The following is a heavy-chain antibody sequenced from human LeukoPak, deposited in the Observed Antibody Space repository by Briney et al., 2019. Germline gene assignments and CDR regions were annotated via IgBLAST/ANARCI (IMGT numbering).Heavy chain of an antibody. CDR3: AKDYTLGYYDSSGYFDY. J-gene: IGHJ4*02. D-gene: IGHD3-22*01. CDR2: ISGSGGST. V-gene: IGHV3-23*01. Sequence: AGTLRLSGAASVFSFSSYAMSRVRPGPGKGLEWLSGISGSGGSTYYADSVKGRITISRDNSKNTLYLQMNSLRVEDTAVYYCAKDYTLGYYDSSGYFDYWGQGTLVTVSS. CDR1: VFSFSSYA.